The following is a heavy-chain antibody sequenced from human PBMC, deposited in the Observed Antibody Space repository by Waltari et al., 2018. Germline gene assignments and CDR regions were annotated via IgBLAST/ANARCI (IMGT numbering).Heavy chain of an antibody. CDR2: IKGDGSQK. D-gene: IGHD4-17*01. CDR3: AVWMETVTNY. CDR1: GSTFSSYW. V-gene: IGHV3-7*03. Sequence: VQLVESGGGLVQPGGSLRLSCTASGSTFSSYWASWIRQAPGKGLDWVAHIKGDGSQKYYVDSVKGRFSISRDNAANSLYLQMTSLRAEDTAMYYCAVWMETVTNYWGQGTLVTVSS. J-gene: IGHJ4*02.